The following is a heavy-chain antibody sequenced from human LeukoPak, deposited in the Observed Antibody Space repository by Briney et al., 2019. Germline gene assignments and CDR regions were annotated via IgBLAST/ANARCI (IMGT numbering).Heavy chain of an antibody. Sequence: GGSLRLSCAASGVTFRSYGMHWVRQAPGKGLEWVAIVWYDGNNRYYADSVKGRFTVSRDNSKDTVSLQLNSLRAEDTAVYYCPRGAGAAAGAFDYWGQGTLVTVPS. CDR3: PRGAGAAAGAFDY. J-gene: IGHJ4*02. CDR1: GVTFRSYG. D-gene: IGHD6-13*01. V-gene: IGHV3-33*01. CDR2: VWYDGNNR.